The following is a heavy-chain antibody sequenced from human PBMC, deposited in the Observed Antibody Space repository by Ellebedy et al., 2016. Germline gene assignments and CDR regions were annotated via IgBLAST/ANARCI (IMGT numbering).Heavy chain of an antibody. V-gene: IGHV4-34*01. CDR3: ARESRGVVVLPDAKYYHHYMDV. Sequence: SETLSLXXAVYGGSFSDNYWSWIRQPPGKGLECTGEIDHSGSTNYNPSFESRVTISRDTSKNQFSLKLNSVTAADTAVYYCARESRGVVVLPDAKYYHHYMDVWGEGTTVTVSS. CDR2: IDHSGST. J-gene: IGHJ6*03. D-gene: IGHD2-2*01. CDR1: GGSFSDNY.